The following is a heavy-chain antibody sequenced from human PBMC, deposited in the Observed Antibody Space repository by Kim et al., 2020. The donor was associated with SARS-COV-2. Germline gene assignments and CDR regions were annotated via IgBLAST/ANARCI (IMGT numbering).Heavy chain of an antibody. D-gene: IGHD6-19*01. CDR1: GFTFGDYA. J-gene: IGHJ3*02. CDR3: APRGVAGTWGAFDI. CDR2: ISWNSGSI. Sequence: GGSLRLSCAASGFTFGDYAMHWVRQAPGKGLEWVSGISWNSGSIGYADSVKGRFTISRDNAKNSLYLQMNSLRAEDTALYYCAPRGVAGTWGAFDIWGQGTMVTVSS. V-gene: IGHV3-9*01.